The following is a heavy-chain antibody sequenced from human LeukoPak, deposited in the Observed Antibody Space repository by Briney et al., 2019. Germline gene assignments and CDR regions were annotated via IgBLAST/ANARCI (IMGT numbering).Heavy chain of an antibody. CDR3: ASSPLDSSSWYSYGMDV. CDR2: ISSSSSYI. V-gene: IGHV3-21*01. D-gene: IGHD6-13*01. CDR1: GFTFSSYS. J-gene: IGHJ6*02. Sequence: GGSLRLSCAASGFTFSSYSMNWVRQAPGKGLEWVSAISSSSSYIYYADSVKGRFTISRDNAKNSLYLQMNSLRAEDTAVYYCASSPLDSSSWYSYGMDVWGQGTTVTVSS.